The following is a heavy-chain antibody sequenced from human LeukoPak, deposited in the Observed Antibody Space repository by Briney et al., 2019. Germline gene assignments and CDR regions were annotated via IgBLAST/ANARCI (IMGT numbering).Heavy chain of an antibody. Sequence: GASVTVSCKVSGYTLTELSMHWVRQAPGKGLEWMGGFDPEDGVTIYAQKFQGRVTMTEDTSTDTAYMELSSLRSEDTAVYYCATTAGSGYRFDYWGQGTLVTVSS. CDR1: GYTLTELS. V-gene: IGHV1-24*01. CDR2: FDPEDGVT. D-gene: IGHD3-22*01. J-gene: IGHJ4*02. CDR3: ATTAGSGYRFDY.